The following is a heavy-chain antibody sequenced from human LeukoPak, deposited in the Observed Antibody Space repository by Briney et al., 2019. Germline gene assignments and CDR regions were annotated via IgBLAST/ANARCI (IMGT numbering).Heavy chain of an antibody. Sequence: GGSLRLSCAASGFTFSSYALHWVRQAPGKGLEWVAVISYDGINKYYADSVKGRFTISRDNSKNTLYLQMNSLRAEDTAVYYCARADPGFDGYYADFHSWGQGTLVTVSS. J-gene: IGHJ4*02. CDR1: GFTFSSYA. CDR3: ARADPGFDGYYADFHS. CDR2: ISYDGINK. D-gene: IGHD5-24*01. V-gene: IGHV3-30*04.